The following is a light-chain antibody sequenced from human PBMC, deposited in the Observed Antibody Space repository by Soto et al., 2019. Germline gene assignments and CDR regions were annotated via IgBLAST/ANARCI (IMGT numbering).Light chain of an antibody. CDR3: KRRGDGGGGEYT. Sequence: EIVLTQSPATLSLSPGERATLSCRASQSVSSYLAWYQQKPGQAPRLLIYDASSRATGIPARFSGSGSGTNFPLPISGLGPEDFAVFYCKRRGDGGGGEYTFGQGTKLEIK. CDR1: QSVSSY. V-gene: IGKV3-11*01. CDR2: DAS. J-gene: IGKJ2*01.